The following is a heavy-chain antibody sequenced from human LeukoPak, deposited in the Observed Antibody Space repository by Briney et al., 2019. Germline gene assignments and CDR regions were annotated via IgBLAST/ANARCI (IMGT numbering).Heavy chain of an antibody. V-gene: IGHV1-46*01. J-gene: IGHJ4*02. Sequence: GASVKVSCKASGYTFTSYDINWVRQAPGQGLEWMGIINPSGGSTSYAQKFQGRVTMTRDMSTSTVYMELSSLRSEDTAVYYCARGEAVAGWIGDYWGQGTLVTVSS. D-gene: IGHD6-19*01. CDR2: INPSGGST. CDR1: GYTFTSYD. CDR3: ARGEAVAGWIGDY.